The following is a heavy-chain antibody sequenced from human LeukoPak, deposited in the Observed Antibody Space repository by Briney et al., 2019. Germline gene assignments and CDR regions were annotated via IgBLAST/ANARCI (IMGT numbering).Heavy chain of an antibody. D-gene: IGHD1-1*01. CDR1: GFTFSSYA. CDR3: AREGDWTTFDY. J-gene: IGHJ4*02. Sequence: GGSLRLSCAASGFTFSSYAMIWVRQAPGKGLECVSAISSNGGATYYANSVRGRFTISRDNSKNTLYLQMGSLKVEDMAVDYCAREGDWTTFDYWGQGTLVTVSS. V-gene: IGHV3-64*01. CDR2: ISSNGGAT.